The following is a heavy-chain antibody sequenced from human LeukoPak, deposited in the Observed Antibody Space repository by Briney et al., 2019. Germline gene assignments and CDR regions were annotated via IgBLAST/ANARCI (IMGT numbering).Heavy chain of an antibody. CDR1: GYTLTELS. V-gene: IGHV1-24*01. J-gene: IGHJ3*02. CDR2: FDPEDGET. D-gene: IGHD3-3*01. CDR3: ATVNYDFGDAFDI. Sequence: ASVNVSCKVSGYTLTELSMHWVRQAPGKGLEWMGGFDPEDGETIYAQKFQGRVTMTEDTSTDTAYMELSSLRSEDTAVYYCATVNYDFGDAFDIWGQGTMVTVSS.